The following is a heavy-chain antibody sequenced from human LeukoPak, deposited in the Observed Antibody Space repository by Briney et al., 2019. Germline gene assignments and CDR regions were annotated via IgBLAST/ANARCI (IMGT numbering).Heavy chain of an antibody. D-gene: IGHD4-17*01. Sequence: ASVKVSCKASGYTFTRYYMHWLRQAPGQGLEWMGWINPNSGSTNYAQKFQGRVNMTRDTCISTAYMEMSRLRLDEQAVYYCARDEGYPISRTQYGDYSGDYYYGMDVWGQGTTVTVSS. CDR2: INPNSGST. CDR1: GYTFTRYY. J-gene: IGHJ6*02. V-gene: IGHV1-2*02. CDR3: ARDEGYPISRTQYGDYSGDYYYGMDV.